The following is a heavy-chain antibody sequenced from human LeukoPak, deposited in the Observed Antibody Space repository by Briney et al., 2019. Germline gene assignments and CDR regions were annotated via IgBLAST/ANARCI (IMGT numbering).Heavy chain of an antibody. Sequence: PGGSLRLSCAASGFIVSSNHMSWVRQAPGKGLEWVSVISGGGITYYTDSVKGRFTISRDNSKNTLYLQMNSLRAEDTAVYYCARVVSSAHFDYWGQGTLVTVSS. V-gene: IGHV3-53*01. D-gene: IGHD1-26*01. J-gene: IGHJ4*02. CDR3: ARVVSSAHFDY. CDR1: GFIVSSNH. CDR2: ISGGGIT.